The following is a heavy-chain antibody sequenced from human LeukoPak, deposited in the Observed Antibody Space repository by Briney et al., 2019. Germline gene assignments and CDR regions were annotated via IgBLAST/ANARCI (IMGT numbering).Heavy chain of an antibody. V-gene: IGHV3-7*01. D-gene: IGHD1-7*01. CDR2: IKQEGSQK. Sequence: PGGSLRLSCEASGFTFSNYWMSWVRQAPGKGLERVANIKQEGSQKYYVDSVKGRFTISRDNAKNSLYLQMNSLRAEDTAVYYCATSWNYRFGYWGQGTLVTVSS. CDR3: ATSWNYRFGY. J-gene: IGHJ4*02. CDR1: GFTFSNYW.